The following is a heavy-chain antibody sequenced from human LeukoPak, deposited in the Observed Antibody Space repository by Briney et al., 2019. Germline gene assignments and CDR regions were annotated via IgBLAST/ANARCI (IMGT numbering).Heavy chain of an antibody. Sequence: GGSLRLSCAVSGFRLSTYWMSWVRQAPGKGLEWLTNIKQDGSEKYYVDSVKGRFTISRDNAKNSLYLQMNSLRTEDTAVYYCARYGVSAALDVWGKGTTVIVSS. D-gene: IGHD2-2*01. J-gene: IGHJ6*04. CDR1: GFRLSTYW. CDR3: ARYGVSAALDV. V-gene: IGHV3-7*01. CDR2: IKQDGSEK.